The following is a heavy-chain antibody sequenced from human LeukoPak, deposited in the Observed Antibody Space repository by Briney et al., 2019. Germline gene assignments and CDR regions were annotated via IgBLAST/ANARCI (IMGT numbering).Heavy chain of an antibody. CDR1: GFTFDDYG. CDR3: ARDWRDSSGKFPNDAFDI. Sequence: GGSLRLSCAASGFTFDDYGMTWVRQAPGKGLEWVSGINWNGDTIGYADSVKGRFTISRDNAKNSLYLQMNSLRAEDTAVYYCARDWRDSSGKFPNDAFDIWGQGTMVTVSS. V-gene: IGHV3-20*04. D-gene: IGHD3-22*01. J-gene: IGHJ3*02. CDR2: INWNGDTI.